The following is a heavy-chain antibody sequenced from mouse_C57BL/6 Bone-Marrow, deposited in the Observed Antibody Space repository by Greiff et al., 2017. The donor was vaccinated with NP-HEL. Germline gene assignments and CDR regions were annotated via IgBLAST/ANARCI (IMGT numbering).Heavy chain of an antibody. CDR2: ISSGGSYT. D-gene: IGHD3-3*01. Sequence: EVQLVESGGDLVKPGGSLKLSCAASGFTFSSYGMSWVRQTPGKRLEWVATISSGGSYTNYPDSVKGRFTISRDTAKNTLYLQMSSLKSEDTAMYYGARRRASAMDYWGQGTSVTVSS. V-gene: IGHV5-6*01. CDR1: GFTFSSYG. J-gene: IGHJ4*01. CDR3: ARRRASAMDY.